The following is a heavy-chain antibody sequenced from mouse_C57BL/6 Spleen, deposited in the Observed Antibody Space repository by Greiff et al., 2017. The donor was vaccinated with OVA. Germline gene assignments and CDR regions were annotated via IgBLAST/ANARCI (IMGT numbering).Heavy chain of an antibody. CDR1: GFTFSSYA. Sequence: EVQRVESGGGLVKPGGSLKLSCAASGFTFSSYAMSWVRQTPEKRLEWVATISDGGSYTYYPDNVKGRFTISRDNAKNNLYLQMSHLKSEDTAMYYCARGGNYGNYAAYRGQGTLVTVSA. D-gene: IGHD2-1*01. V-gene: IGHV5-4*01. CDR2: ISDGGSYT. CDR3: ARGGNYGNYAAY. J-gene: IGHJ3*01.